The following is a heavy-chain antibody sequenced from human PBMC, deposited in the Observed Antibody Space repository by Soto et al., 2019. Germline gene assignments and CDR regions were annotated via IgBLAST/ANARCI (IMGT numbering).Heavy chain of an antibody. Sequence: SETLSLTCTVSGDSIGTTHSYWAWIRQSPGKGLEWIGNIHYSGSTYYMPSLRSRVTLSVDTSKDQFSLRLTSVTAEDAAVYYCARHEGNGNVWPLDYWGQGILVTVSS. D-gene: IGHD2-8*01. J-gene: IGHJ4*02. CDR2: IHYSGST. CDR1: GDSIGTTHSY. V-gene: IGHV4-39*01. CDR3: ARHEGNGNVWPLDY.